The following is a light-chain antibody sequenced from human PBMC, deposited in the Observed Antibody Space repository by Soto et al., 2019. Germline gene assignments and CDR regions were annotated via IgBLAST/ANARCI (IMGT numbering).Light chain of an antibody. Sequence: QSVLTQPRSVSGSPGQSVTISCTGTRSDVGGYNFVSWYQQHPGKAPTLIIYDVAKRPSGVPNRFSGSKSADTASLTISGLQAEDEADYYCCSHSASYTFVFGTGTKVTVL. J-gene: IGLJ1*01. CDR3: CSHSASYTFV. CDR2: DVA. V-gene: IGLV2-11*01. CDR1: RSDVGGYNF.